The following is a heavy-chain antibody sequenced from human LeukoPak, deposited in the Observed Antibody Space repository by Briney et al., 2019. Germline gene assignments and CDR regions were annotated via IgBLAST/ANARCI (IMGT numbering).Heavy chain of an antibody. CDR1: GSSINNGGYS. CDR2: IYHSEST. Sequence: SQTVSLTCAVSGSSINNGGYSGSWIRQPPGKGLEWIGYIYHSESTYYNPSLKNRVTISIDRSKNQLSLNLSSVTAADTAVYYCARVPFDYYDSDDYYYHDAFDIWGQGTMVTVSS. V-gene: IGHV4-30-2*01. J-gene: IGHJ3*02. CDR3: ARVPFDYYDSDDYYYHDAFDI. D-gene: IGHD3-22*01.